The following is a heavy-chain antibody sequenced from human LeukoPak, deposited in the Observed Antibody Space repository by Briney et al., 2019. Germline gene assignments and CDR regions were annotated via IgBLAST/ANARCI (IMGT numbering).Heavy chain of an antibody. CDR1: GYTFTSYY. CDR3: ARVHYHHYSSSSGNWFDP. D-gene: IGHD6-6*01. CDR2: INPSGGRT. Sequence: GASVKVSCKASGYTFTSYYMHWVRQAPGQGLEWMGIINPSGGRTSYAQKFQGRVTMPRHSSTSTVYMELSSLRSEDTAVYYCARVHYHHYSSSSGNWFDPWGQGTLVTVSS. J-gene: IGHJ5*02. V-gene: IGHV1-46*01.